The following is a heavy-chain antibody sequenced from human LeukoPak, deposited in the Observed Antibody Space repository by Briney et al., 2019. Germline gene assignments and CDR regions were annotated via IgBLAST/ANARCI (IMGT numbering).Heavy chain of an antibody. Sequence: KASETLSLTCAVYGGSFSGYYWSWIRQPPGKGLEWIGEINHSGSTNYNPSLKSRVTISVDTSKNQFSLKLSSVTAADTAVYYCARVFRVSVNHHISYFDYWGQGTLVTVSS. CDR1: GGSFSGYY. D-gene: IGHD3-16*02. CDR2: INHSGST. J-gene: IGHJ4*02. V-gene: IGHV4-34*01. CDR3: ARVFRVSVNHHISYFDY.